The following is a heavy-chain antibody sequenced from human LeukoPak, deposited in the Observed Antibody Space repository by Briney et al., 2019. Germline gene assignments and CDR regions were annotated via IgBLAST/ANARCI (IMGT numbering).Heavy chain of an antibody. CDR3: ARDHGAAAGMFDY. CDR1: GGSISSSNW. CDR2: IYHSGST. J-gene: IGHJ4*02. Sequence: KASETLSLTCAVSGGSISSSNWWSWVRQPPGKGLEWIGEIYHSGSTNYNPSLKSRVTISVDTSKNQFSLKLSSVTAADTAVYYCARDHGAAAGMFDYWGQGTLVTVSS. D-gene: IGHD6-13*01. V-gene: IGHV4-4*02.